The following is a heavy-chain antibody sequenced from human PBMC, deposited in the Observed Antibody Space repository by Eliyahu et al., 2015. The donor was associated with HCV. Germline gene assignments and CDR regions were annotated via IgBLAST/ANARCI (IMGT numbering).Heavy chain of an antibody. CDR2: IHPDGSSM. CDR3: ARDLRGDYVK. Sequence: EVQLVESGGGLVQPGGSLRLSCTASGFTFSSDWMYWVRQGPGKGLVFVSHIHPDGSSMGYADTVKGRFTISRDNAKNTLYLQMNSLGAEDTAVYYCARDLRGDYVKWGQGTLVTVSS. D-gene: IGHD4-17*01. V-gene: IGHV3-74*01. J-gene: IGHJ4*02. CDR1: GFTFSSDW.